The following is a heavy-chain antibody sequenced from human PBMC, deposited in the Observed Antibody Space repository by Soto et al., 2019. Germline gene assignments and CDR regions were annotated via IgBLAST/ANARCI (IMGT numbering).Heavy chain of an antibody. J-gene: IGHJ6*03. CDR1: GYTFTSFG. V-gene: IGHV1-18*01. Sequence: ASVKVSCKASGYTFTSFGISWVRQATGQGLEWMGWISAYNGNTNYAQKLQGRVTMTTDTSTSTAYMELRSLRSDDTAVYYCARALSTLYYYYYMDVWGKGTTVTVSS. CDR3: ARALSTLYYYYYMDV. CDR2: ISAYNGNT.